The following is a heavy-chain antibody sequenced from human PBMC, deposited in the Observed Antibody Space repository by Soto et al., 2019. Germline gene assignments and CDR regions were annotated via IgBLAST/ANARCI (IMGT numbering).Heavy chain of an antibody. D-gene: IGHD3-10*01. Sequence: VASVKVSCKASGYTFTSYAMHWVRQAPGQRLEWMGWINAGNGNTKYSQKFQGRVTITRDTSASTAYMELSSLRSEDTAVYYCARDVVRITMVRGATNQAYYYYYGMDVWGQGTTVTVSS. V-gene: IGHV1-3*01. CDR3: ARDVVRITMVRGATNQAYYYYYGMDV. CDR2: INAGNGNT. J-gene: IGHJ6*02. CDR1: GYTFTSYA.